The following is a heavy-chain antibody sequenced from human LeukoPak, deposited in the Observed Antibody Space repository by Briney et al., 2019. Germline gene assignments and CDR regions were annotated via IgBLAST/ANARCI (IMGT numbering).Heavy chain of an antibody. CDR1: GFTFSSYA. CDR3: AKRGSGEDS. CDR2: ISPSDSST. D-gene: IGHD6-19*01. V-gene: IGHV3-23*01. J-gene: IGHJ5*02. Sequence: GGSLRLSCAASGFTFSSYAMSWVRQAPGKGLDWVSTISPSDSSTYYADSVKGRFTISRDNSKNTLYLQMNSLRAEDTAVYYCAKRGSGEDSWGQGTLVTVSS.